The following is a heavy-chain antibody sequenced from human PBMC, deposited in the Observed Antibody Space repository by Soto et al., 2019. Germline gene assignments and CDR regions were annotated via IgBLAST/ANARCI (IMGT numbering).Heavy chain of an antibody. J-gene: IGHJ4*02. D-gene: IGHD3-16*02. CDR3: ARGATYDYIWGSYRRNYFDY. V-gene: IGHV1-8*01. CDR1: GYTFTSYD. Sequence: ASVKVSCKASGYTFTSYDINWVRQATGQGLEWMGWMNPNSGNTGYAQKFQGRVTMTRNTSISTAYMELSSLRSEDTAVYYCARGATYDYIWGSYRRNYFDYWGQGTLVTVSS. CDR2: MNPNSGNT.